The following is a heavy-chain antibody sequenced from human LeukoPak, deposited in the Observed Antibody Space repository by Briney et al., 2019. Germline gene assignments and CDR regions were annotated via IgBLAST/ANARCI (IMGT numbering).Heavy chain of an antibody. J-gene: IGHJ5*02. D-gene: IGHD2-15*01. CDR1: GFTFSSYA. V-gene: IGHV3-23*01. Sequence: GGSLRLSCAASGFTFSSYAMSWVRQAPGKGLEWVSAISGSGGSTYYADSVKGRFTISRDNSKNTLYLQMNSLRAEDTAVYYCAKARGYCSGGSCRSRWFDPWGQGTLVTVSS. CDR3: AKARGYCSGGSCRSRWFDP. CDR2: ISGSGGST.